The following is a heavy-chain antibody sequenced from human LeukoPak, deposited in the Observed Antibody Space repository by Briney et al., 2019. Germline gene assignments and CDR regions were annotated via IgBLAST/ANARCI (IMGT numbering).Heavy chain of an antibody. CDR2: ISAYNGNT. V-gene: IGHV1-18*01. CDR3: ARTNANWGMSVDISNWFDP. Sequence: ASVKVSCKASGYTFTSYGISWVRQAPGQGLEWMGWISAYNGNTNYAQKLQGRVTMTTDTSTSTAYMELRSLRSDDTAVYYCARTNANWGMSVDISNWFDPWGQGXLVTV. D-gene: IGHD7-27*01. J-gene: IGHJ5*02. CDR1: GYTFTSYG.